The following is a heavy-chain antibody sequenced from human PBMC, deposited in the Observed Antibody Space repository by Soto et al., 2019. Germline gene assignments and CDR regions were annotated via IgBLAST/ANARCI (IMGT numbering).Heavy chain of an antibody. Sequence: PGGSLRLSCAASGFTFSSYAMSWVRQAPGKGLEWVSAISGSGGSTYYADSVKGRFTISRDNSKNTLYLQMNSLRAEDTAVYYCAKVVTMVRGVIRPNWFDPWGQGTRVTVSS. D-gene: IGHD3-10*01. CDR2: ISGSGGST. V-gene: IGHV3-23*01. CDR1: GFTFSSYA. CDR3: AKVVTMVRGVIRPNWFDP. J-gene: IGHJ5*02.